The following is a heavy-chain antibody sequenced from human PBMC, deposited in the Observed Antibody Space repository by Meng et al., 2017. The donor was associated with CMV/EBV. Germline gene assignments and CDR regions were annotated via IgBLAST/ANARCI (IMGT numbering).Heavy chain of an antibody. J-gene: IGHJ4*02. CDR3: ARDNDFWSGSIDY. V-gene: IGHV4-34*01. Sequence: CSVYGGSFRGYYCSWIHQPRGEGLAWIGAINHSGSTNYTPSLTSRVTISVDTSKNQFSLKLSSVTAADTAVYYCARDNDFWSGSIDYWGQGTLVTVSS. D-gene: IGHD3-3*01. CDR1: GGSFRGYY. CDR2: INHSGST.